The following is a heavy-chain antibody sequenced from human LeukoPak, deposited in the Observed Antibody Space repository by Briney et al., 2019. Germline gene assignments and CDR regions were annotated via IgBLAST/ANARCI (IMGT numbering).Heavy chain of an antibody. CDR1: GFTFSSYD. J-gene: IGHJ4*02. CDR2: ISGSGGST. CDR3: ANGPNYNILTGFYRDKYFDF. V-gene: IGHV3-23*01. D-gene: IGHD3-9*01. Sequence: PGGSLRLSCAPSGFTFSSYDMSWVRQAPGKGLEWVSVISGSGGSTSYADSVKGRFTISRDNSKNTLYLQMNSLRAEDAAVYYCANGPNYNILTGFYRDKYFDFWGQGTLVSVSS.